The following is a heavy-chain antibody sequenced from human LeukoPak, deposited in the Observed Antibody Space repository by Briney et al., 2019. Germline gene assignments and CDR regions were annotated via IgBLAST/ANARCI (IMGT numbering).Heavy chain of an antibody. V-gene: IGHV4-34*01. CDR1: GGSFSGYY. CDR3: ARAHWNTPYFDY. D-gene: IGHD1/OR15-1a*01. J-gene: IGHJ4*02. CDR2: INHSGST. Sequence: PSETLSLTCAVYGGSFSGYYWSWIRQPPGKGLEWIGEINHSGSTNYNPSLKSRVPISVDTSKNQFSLKLSSVTAADTAVYYCARAHWNTPYFDYWGQGTLVTVSS.